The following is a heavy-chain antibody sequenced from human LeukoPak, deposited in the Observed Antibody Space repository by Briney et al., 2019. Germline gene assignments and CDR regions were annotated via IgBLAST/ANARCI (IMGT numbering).Heavy chain of an antibody. CDR1: GGSISSYY. Sequence: SETLSLTCTVSGGSISSYYWSWIRQPAGKGLEWIGRIYTSGSTNYNPSLKSRVTMSVDTSKNQFSLKLSSVTAADTAVYYCARDSPYNWNDVNYFDYRGQGTLVTVSS. J-gene: IGHJ4*02. V-gene: IGHV4-4*07. CDR3: ARDSPYNWNDVNYFDY. CDR2: IYTSGST. D-gene: IGHD1-20*01.